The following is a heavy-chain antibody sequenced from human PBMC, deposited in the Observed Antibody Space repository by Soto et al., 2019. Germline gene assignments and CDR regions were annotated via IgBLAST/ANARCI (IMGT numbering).Heavy chain of an antibody. CDR1: GFTFSNSV. CDR2: ISASGGTT. Sequence: PGGSLRLSCAVSGFTFSNSVMAWVRQAPGKGLEWVSGISASGGTTYYADSVKGRFSISRDNFKNTLYLQMDSLRAEDTAVYYCVKGVLWFGDSPDYWGQGTLVTVSS. J-gene: IGHJ4*02. CDR3: VKGVLWFGDSPDY. V-gene: IGHV3-23*01. D-gene: IGHD3-10*01.